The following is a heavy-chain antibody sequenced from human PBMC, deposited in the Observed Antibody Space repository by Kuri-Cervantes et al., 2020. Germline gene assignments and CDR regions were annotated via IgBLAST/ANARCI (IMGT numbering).Heavy chain of an antibody. J-gene: IGHJ6*02. V-gene: IGHV1-46*01. D-gene: IGHD1-26*01. CDR1: GYTFTGYY. Sequence: ASVKVSCKASGYTFTGYYMHWVRQAPGQGLEWMGIINPSGGSTSYAQKFQGRVTMTRDTSTSTVYMELSSLRSEDTAVYYCARDRARGVGATTNPFYGMDVWGQGTTVTVSS. CDR3: ARDRARGVGATTNPFYGMDV. CDR2: INPSGGST.